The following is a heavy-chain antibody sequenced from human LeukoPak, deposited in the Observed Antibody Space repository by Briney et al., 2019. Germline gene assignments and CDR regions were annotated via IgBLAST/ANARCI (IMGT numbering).Heavy chain of an antibody. CDR2: ISYDGSNK. CDR3: AKKVVPGYFFDY. V-gene: IGHV3-30*18. CDR1: GFTFSSYG. Sequence: GGSLRLSCAASGFTFSSYGMHWVRQAPGKGLEWVAVISYDGSNKYYADSVKGRFTISRDNSKNTLYLQMNSLRAEDTAVYYCAKKVVPGYFFDYWGQGTLVTVSS. D-gene: IGHD2-21*02. J-gene: IGHJ4*02.